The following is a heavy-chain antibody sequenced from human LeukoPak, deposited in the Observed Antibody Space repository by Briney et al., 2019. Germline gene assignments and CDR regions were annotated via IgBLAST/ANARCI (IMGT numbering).Heavy chain of an antibody. CDR3: AKDPLGYTIFGVVNYYFDY. CDR1: GFTFSSYA. Sequence: PGGSLRLSCAASGFTFSSYAMSWVRQAPGKGLEWVSAISGSGGSTYYADSVKGRFTISRDNSKNTLYLQMNSLRAEDTAVYYCAKDPLGYTIFGVVNYYFDYWGQGTLVTVSS. D-gene: IGHD3-3*01. J-gene: IGHJ4*02. CDR2: ISGSGGST. V-gene: IGHV3-23*01.